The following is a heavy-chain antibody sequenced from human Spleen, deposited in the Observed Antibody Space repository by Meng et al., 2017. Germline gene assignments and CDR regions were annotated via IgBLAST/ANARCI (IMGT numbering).Heavy chain of an antibody. D-gene: IGHD3-10*01. CDR3: AHSPYASGVRRDFDY. V-gene: IGHV2-5*02. CDR2: IYWDDDK. CDR1: GFSVSTRGVG. J-gene: IGHJ4*02. Sequence: QITLKESGPTLVKPTQTLTLTCTFSGFSVSTRGVGVGWIRQPPGKALEWLALIYWDDDKRYSPSLKGRLTITRDTSKNQVVLTMTNMDPVDTATYYCAHSPYASGVRRDFDYWGQGTLVTAPQ.